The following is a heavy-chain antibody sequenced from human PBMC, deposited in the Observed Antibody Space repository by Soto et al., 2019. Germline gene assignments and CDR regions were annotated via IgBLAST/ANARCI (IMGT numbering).Heavy chain of an antibody. CDR3: ARALGYAFDI. CDR2: ISSNGGST. D-gene: IGHD7-27*01. J-gene: IGHJ3*02. Sequence: GGSLRLSCAASGFTFSSYAMHWFRQAPGKGLEYVSAISSNGGSTYYANSVKGRFTISRDNSKNTLYLQMGSLRAEDMAVYYCARALGYAFDIWGQGTMVTVSS. CDR1: GFTFSSYA. V-gene: IGHV3-64*01.